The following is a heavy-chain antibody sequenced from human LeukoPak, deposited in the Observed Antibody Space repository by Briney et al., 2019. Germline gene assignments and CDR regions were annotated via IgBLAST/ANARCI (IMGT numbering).Heavy chain of an antibody. Sequence: LEWMGWISAYNGNTNYAQKFQGRVTITRDTSIRTAYMEVSSLRSEDTAVYYCARVDGSPDYWGQGTLLTVSS. J-gene: IGHJ4*02. D-gene: IGHD2-15*01. CDR2: ISAYNGNT. V-gene: IGHV1-8*03. CDR3: ARVDGSPDY.